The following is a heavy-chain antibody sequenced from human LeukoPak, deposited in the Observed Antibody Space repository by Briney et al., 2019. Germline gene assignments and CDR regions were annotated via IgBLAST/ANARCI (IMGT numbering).Heavy chain of an antibody. Sequence: SQTLSLTCAISGDSVSSNSAAWNWIRQSPARALEWLGRTYYRSKWYNDYAVSVKSRITINPDTSKNQFSLQLNSVTPEDTAVYYCARELDVVVPAAIDIGYFDYWGQGTLVTVSS. CDR1: GDSVSSNSAA. CDR3: ARELDVVVPAAIDIGYFDY. D-gene: IGHD2-2*01. V-gene: IGHV6-1*01. J-gene: IGHJ4*02. CDR2: TYYRSKWYN.